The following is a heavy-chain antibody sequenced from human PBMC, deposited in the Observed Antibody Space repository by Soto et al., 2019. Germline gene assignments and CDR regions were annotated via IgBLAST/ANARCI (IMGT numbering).Heavy chain of an antibody. CDR3: ARGESDYSSFYGMDV. Sequence: PSETLPVPYTVEGGSIGGYCLRWIRQHQGKGLEWIGEINHSGSTNYNPSLKSRVTISVDTSKNQFSLKLSSVTAADTAVYYCARGESDYSSFYGMDVWGQGTTVTVSS. CDR2: INHSGST. V-gene: IGHV4-34*01. CDR1: GGSIGGYC. J-gene: IGHJ6*02. D-gene: IGHD4-4*01.